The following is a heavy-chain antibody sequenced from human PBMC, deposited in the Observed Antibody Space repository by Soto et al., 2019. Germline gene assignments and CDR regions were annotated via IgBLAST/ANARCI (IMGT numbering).Heavy chain of an antibody. Sequence: EVQLVESGGGLVQPGRSLRLSCTASGFTFDDYAMHWVRQAPGKGLEWVSGISWNSGSIVYADSVKGRFTISRDNAKNSLYLQMNSLRAEDTALYYCAKDKLGAGYSSGWYDYWGQGSLVTVSS. CDR3: AKDKLGAGYSSGWYDY. J-gene: IGHJ4*02. CDR1: GFTFDDYA. V-gene: IGHV3-9*01. CDR2: ISWNSGSI. D-gene: IGHD6-19*01.